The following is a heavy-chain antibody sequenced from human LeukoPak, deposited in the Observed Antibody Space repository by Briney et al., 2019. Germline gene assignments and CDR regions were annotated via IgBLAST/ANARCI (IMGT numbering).Heavy chain of an antibody. CDR3: ARLDSGSSLGH. V-gene: IGHV4-59*01. Sequence: PSETLSLTCTVSGGSISSYYWSWIRQPRGKGLEGIGYIYYSGSTNYNPSLKSRVTISVDTSKNQFSLKLSSVTAADTAVYYCARLDSGSSLGHWGQGTLVTASS. J-gene: IGHJ4*02. CDR2: IYYSGST. D-gene: IGHD1-26*01. CDR1: GGSISSYY.